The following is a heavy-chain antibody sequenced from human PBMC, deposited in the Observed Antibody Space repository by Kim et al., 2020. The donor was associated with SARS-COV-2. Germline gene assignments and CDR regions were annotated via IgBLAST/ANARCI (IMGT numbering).Heavy chain of an antibody. CDR1: GFTFSNYD. CDR3: SRGLGAGGVPSTV. V-gene: IGHV3-13*01. J-gene: IGHJ6*02. CDR2: INTAGDT. Sequence: GGSLRLSCSASGFTFSNYDMHWVRQTTGEGLAWVSSINTAGDTYYADSVKGRFTISSENAKNSLSLQTNSLRAGDTAVYYCSRGLGAGGVPSTVGGPGTT. D-gene: IGHD3-16*01.